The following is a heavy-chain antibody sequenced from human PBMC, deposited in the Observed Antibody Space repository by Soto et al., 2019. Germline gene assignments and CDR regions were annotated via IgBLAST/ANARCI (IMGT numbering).Heavy chain of an antibody. Sequence: LSLTCTVSGGSISSGGYYWSWIRQHPGKGLEWIGYIYYSGSTYYNPSLKSRVTISVDTSKNQFSLKLSSVTAADTAVYYCARGLGFGESIIDYWGQGTLVTVSS. J-gene: IGHJ4*02. CDR1: GGSISSGGYY. CDR3: ARGLGFGESIIDY. D-gene: IGHD3-10*01. V-gene: IGHV4-31*03. CDR2: IYYSGST.